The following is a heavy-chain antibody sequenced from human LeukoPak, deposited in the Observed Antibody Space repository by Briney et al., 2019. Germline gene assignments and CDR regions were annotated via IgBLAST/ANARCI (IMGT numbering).Heavy chain of an antibody. CDR2: IYYSGST. Sequence: SETLSLTCTVSGGSISSYYWSWIRQPPGKGLEWIEYIYYSGSTNYNPSLKSRVTISVDTSKNQFSLKLSSVTAADTAVYYCARTTTVSKQWLVQAEYFQHWGQGTLVAVSS. CDR3: ARTTTVSKQWLVQAEYFQH. CDR1: GGSISSYY. D-gene: IGHD6-19*01. J-gene: IGHJ1*01. V-gene: IGHV4-59*01.